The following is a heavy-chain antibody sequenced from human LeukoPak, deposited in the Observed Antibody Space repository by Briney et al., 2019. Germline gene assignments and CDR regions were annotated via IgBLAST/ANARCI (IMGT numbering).Heavy chain of an antibody. CDR2: IRNKAYGGTT. J-gene: IGHJ6*02. CDR1: GFTFSSYS. V-gene: IGHV3-49*04. Sequence: GGSLRLSCAASGFTFSSYSMNWVRQAPGKGLEWVGFIRNKAYGGTTEYAASVKGRFTISRDDSKSIAYLQMNSLKTEDTAVYYCTRREMATIRAYYYYGMDVWGQGTTVTVSS. CDR3: TRREMATIRAYYYYGMDV. D-gene: IGHD5-24*01.